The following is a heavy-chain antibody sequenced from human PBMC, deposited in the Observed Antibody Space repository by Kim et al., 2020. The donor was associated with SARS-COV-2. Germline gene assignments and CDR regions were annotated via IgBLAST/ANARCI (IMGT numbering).Heavy chain of an antibody. J-gene: IGHJ5*02. CDR3: ARKLLWFGELLGP. CDR1: GYTFTSYA. D-gene: IGHD3-10*01. V-gene: IGHV1-3*01. CDR2: INAGNGNT. Sequence: ASVKVSCKASGYTFTSYAMHWVRQAPGQRLEWMGWINAGNGNTKYSQKFQGRVTITRDTSASTAYMELSSLRSEDTAVYYCARKLLWFGELLGPWGQGTLVTVSS.